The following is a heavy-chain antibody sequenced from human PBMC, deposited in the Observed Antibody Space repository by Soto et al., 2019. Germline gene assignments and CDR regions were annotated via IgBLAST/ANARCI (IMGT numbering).Heavy chain of an antibody. D-gene: IGHD3-3*01. V-gene: IGHV3-30*03. CDR1: GFSFSDYA. CDR2: ISYDGSTI. J-gene: IGHJ6*02. Sequence: QVQLVESGGGVVQPGRSLRLSCAASGFSFSDYAMHWVRQAPGKGLEWVALISYDGSTIHYADSVKGRFTISRDNSKNTLFLQMNSLTEDDTAVYQCGIDKTISDYYYYGMDLWGQGATVIVSS. CDR3: GIDKTISDYYYYGMDL.